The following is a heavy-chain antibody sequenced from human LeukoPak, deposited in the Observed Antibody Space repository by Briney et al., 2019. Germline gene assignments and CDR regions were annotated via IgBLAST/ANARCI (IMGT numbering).Heavy chain of an antibody. J-gene: IGHJ6*03. CDR3: AKVGAYCGGDCYHYYMDV. V-gene: IGHV3-23*01. Sequence: GGSLRLSCAASGFTFSSYNMNWVRQAPGKGLEWVSAISGSGGSTYYADSVKGRFTISRDNSKNTLYLQMNSLRAEDTAVYYCAKVGAYCGGDCYHYYMDVWGKGTTVTVSS. CDR2: ISGSGGST. CDR1: GFTFSSYN. D-gene: IGHD2-21*02.